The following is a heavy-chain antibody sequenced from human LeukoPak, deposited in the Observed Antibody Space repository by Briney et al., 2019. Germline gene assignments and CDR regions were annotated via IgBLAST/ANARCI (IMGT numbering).Heavy chain of an antibody. CDR3: ARDAEVTRYYDSSGTRDWYFDL. CDR2: INPSGGST. CDR1: GYTFTSYY. D-gene: IGHD3-22*01. V-gene: IGHV1-46*01. Sequence: ASVKVSCKASGYTFTSYYMHWVRQAPGQGLEWMGIINPSGGSTSYAQKFQGRVTMTRDTSTSTVYMELSSLRSEDTVVYYCARDAEVTRYYDSSGTRDWYFDLWGRGTLVTVSS. J-gene: IGHJ2*01.